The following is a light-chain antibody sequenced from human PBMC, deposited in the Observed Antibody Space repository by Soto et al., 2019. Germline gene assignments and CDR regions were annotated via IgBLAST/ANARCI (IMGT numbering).Light chain of an antibody. CDR3: CSYAGSSPWV. Sequence: QSALTQPASVSGSPGQSITISCTGTRSDVGGYNHVSWYQQHPGKAPKLMIYEVNKRPSGVSNHFSGTKSGNTASLTLSGLQVEDEADYYCCSYAGSSPWVFGGGTKVTVL. CDR2: EVN. CDR1: RSDVGGYNH. J-gene: IGLJ3*02. V-gene: IGLV2-23*02.